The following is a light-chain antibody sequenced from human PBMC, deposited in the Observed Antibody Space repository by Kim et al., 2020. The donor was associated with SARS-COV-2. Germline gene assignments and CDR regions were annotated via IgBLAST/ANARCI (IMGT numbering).Light chain of an antibody. CDR1: QYISSN. Sequence: ERVLTQSPATLSVSPEERVTLSCRASQYISSNLAWYQHKPGQAPRLLIHGASTRATGIPARFSGSGSGTDFTLTISSLQSEDFAVYYCQQYYNWPRTFGQGTKVE. V-gene: IGKV3D-15*01. CDR2: GAS. J-gene: IGKJ1*01. CDR3: QQYYNWPRT.